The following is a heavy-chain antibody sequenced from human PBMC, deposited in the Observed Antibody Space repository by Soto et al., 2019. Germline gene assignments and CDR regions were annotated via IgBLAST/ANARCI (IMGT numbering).Heavy chain of an antibody. J-gene: IGHJ4*02. V-gene: IGHV3-23*01. CDR1: GFTFSTFA. Sequence: GGSLRLSCAASGFTFSTFAMNWVRQAPGEGLEWVSAISGSGGSTYYADSVKGRFTISRDNSKNTLYLQMNSLRAEDTAVYYCAKDGDIVATISNRPYWGQGTLVTVS. CDR3: AKDGDIVATISNRPY. D-gene: IGHD5-12*01. CDR2: ISGSGGST.